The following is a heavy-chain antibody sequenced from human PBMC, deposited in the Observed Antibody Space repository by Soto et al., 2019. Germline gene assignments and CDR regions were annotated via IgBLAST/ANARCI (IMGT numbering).Heavy chain of an antibody. CDR3: ARVVVAAIFGGDWFDP. CDR2: IIPILGIA. V-gene: IGHV1-69*02. D-gene: IGHD2-15*01. CDR1: GGTFSSYT. Sequence: QVQLVQSGAEVKKPGSSVKVSCKASGGTFSSYTISWVRQAPGQGLEWMGRIIPILGIANYAQKFQGRVTITADKSTSTAYMGLSSLRSEDTAVYYCARVVVAAIFGGDWFDPWGQGTLVTVSS. J-gene: IGHJ5*02.